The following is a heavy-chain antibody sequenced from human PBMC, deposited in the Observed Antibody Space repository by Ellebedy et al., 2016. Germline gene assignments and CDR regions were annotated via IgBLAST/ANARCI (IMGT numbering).Heavy chain of an antibody. Sequence: GSLRLSFNVSGGSFSSDYWNWIRRPPGKGLEWIGYVFHTGTTNYNPSLKSQVTMSVDTSKSQFSLMLTSVTAADTAVYYCAKWNGGWYAFDVWGQGTMVTVSS. CDR2: VFHTGTT. V-gene: IGHV4-59*01. CDR1: GGSFSSDY. J-gene: IGHJ3*01. CDR3: AKWNGGWYAFDV. D-gene: IGHD6-19*01.